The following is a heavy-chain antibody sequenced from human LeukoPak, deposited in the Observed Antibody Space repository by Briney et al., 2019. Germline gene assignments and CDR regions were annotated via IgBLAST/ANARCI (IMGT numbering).Heavy chain of an antibody. D-gene: IGHD5-24*01. CDR3: ARAPAGYNHKGSHLYYYGLDV. Sequence: PSETLSLTCTVFGGSMRSHYWTWIRQPPGKRPEWIGYMYDTGSTNYNPSLKRRLTISVDTSNNQFSLQLTSATTADTAVYHCARAPAGYNHKGSHLYYYGLDVRGQGTTVTVCS. V-gene: IGHV4-59*11. CDR2: MYDTGST. J-gene: IGHJ6*02. CDR1: GGSMRSHY.